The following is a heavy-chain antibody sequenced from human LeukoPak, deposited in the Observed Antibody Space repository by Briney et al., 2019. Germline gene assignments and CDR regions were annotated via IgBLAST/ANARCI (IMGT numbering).Heavy chain of an antibody. Sequence: ASVKVSCKASGYTFTSYGISWVRQAPGQGLEWMGGIIPIFGTANYAQKFQGRVTITADESTSTAYMELSSLRSEDTAVYYCARSRNYDSSGYDMDYWGQGTLVTVSS. V-gene: IGHV1-69*13. CDR2: IIPIFGTA. CDR3: ARSRNYDSSGYDMDY. CDR1: GYTFTSYG. J-gene: IGHJ4*02. D-gene: IGHD3-22*01.